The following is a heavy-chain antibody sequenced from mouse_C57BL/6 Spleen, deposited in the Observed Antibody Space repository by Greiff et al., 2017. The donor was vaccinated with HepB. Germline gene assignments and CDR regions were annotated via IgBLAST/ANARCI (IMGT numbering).Heavy chain of an antibody. J-gene: IGHJ2*01. CDR3: TSPNYYGSTDY. CDR1: GYTFTDYE. Sequence: QVTLKVSGAELVRPGASVTLSCKASGYTFTDYEMHWVKQTPVHGLEWIGAIDPETGGTAYNQKFKGKAILTADKSSSTAYMELRSLTSEDSAVYYCTSPNYYGSTDYWGQGTTLTVSS. D-gene: IGHD1-1*01. V-gene: IGHV1-15*01. CDR2: IDPETGGT.